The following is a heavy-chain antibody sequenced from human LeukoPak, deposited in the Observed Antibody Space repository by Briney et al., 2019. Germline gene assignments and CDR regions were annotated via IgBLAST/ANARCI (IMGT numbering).Heavy chain of an antibody. CDR1: ENTLTAYY. CDR3: ARDESWFDP. V-gene: IGHV1-2*02. Sequence: KFSCRVSENTLTAYYRPWFRKPPGQGLEWMGWINPNSGGTNYAQKFQGRVTMTRDTSISTAYMELSRLRSDDTAVYYCARDESWFDPWGQGTLVTVSS. J-gene: IGHJ5*02. CDR2: INPNSGGT.